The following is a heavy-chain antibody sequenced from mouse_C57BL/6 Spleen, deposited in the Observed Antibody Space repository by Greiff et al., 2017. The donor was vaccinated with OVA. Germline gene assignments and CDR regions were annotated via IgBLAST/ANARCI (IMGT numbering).Heavy chain of an antibody. CDR3: ARRVDFDY. CDR1: GFTFSDYG. V-gene: IGHV5-17*01. Sequence: DVHLVESGGGLVKPGGSLKLSCAASGFTFSDYGMHWVRQAPEKGLEWVAYISSGSSTIYYADTVKGRFTISRDNAKNTLFLRMTSLRSEDTAMYYCARRVDFDYWGQGTTLTVSS. CDR2: ISSGSSTI. J-gene: IGHJ2*01. D-gene: IGHD1-1*02.